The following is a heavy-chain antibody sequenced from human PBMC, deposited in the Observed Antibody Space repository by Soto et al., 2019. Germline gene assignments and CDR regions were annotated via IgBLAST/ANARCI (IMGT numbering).Heavy chain of an antibody. D-gene: IGHD3-16*01. V-gene: IGHV1-18*01. Sequence: TSVKVTCEDSGYSLTTNGRSWVRQAPGQGLEWMGWISGYNGHTKYAQKFQGRVTMTTDTSTSTVYMDLRSLRSDDTAVYYCAREGEMPYYYYGLDVWGQGTTVTV. J-gene: IGHJ6*02. CDR1: GYSLTTNG. CDR3: AREGEMPYYYYGLDV. CDR2: ISGYNGHT.